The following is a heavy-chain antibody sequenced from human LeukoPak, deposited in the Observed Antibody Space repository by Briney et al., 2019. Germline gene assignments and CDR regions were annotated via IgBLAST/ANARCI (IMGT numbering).Heavy chain of an antibody. CDR3: ARSSLAVAGSVFDY. J-gene: IGHJ4*02. CDR1: GYTFTSYG. Sequence: GASVKVSCKASGYTFTSYGISWVRQAPGQGLEWMGWISTYNGNTHYAQKLQGRVTMTTDTSTSTAYMEPRSLRSDDTAVYYCARSSLAVAGSVFDYWGQGTLVTVSS. CDR2: ISTYNGNT. D-gene: IGHD6-19*01. V-gene: IGHV1-18*01.